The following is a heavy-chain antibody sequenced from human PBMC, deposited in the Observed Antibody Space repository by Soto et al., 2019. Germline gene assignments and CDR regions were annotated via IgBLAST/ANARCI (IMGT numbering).Heavy chain of an antibody. D-gene: IGHD2-15*01. V-gene: IGHV1-69*06. J-gene: IGHJ6*02. Sequence: QVQLVQSGAEVKKPGSSVKVSCKASGGTFSSYAISWVRQAPGQGLEWMGGIIPIFGTANYAQKFQGRVTINADKSTSTAYMELSSLRSEDTAVYYCAREGPYCSGGSCYSVPGGMDVWGQGTTVTVSS. CDR3: AREGPYCSGGSCYSVPGGMDV. CDR2: IIPIFGTA. CDR1: GGTFSSYA.